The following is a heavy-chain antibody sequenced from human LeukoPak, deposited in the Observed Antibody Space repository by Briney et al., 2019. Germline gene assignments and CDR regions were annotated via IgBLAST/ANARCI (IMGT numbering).Heavy chain of an antibody. Sequence: SETLSLTCTVSGASISSYYGSWIRQPAGKGLEWIGRIYTSGSTNYNPSLKSRVTMSVDTSKNQFSLKLSSVTAADTAVYYCARDLGVWRDSSGYYLLDYWGQGTLVTVSS. CDR1: GASISSYY. CDR2: IYTSGST. D-gene: IGHD3-22*01. V-gene: IGHV4-4*07. CDR3: ARDLGVWRDSSGYYLLDY. J-gene: IGHJ4*02.